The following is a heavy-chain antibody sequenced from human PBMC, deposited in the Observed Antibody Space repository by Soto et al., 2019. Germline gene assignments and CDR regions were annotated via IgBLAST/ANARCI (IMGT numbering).Heavy chain of an antibody. CDR1: GFTFSSYG. CDR2: ISYDGSNK. CDR3: AKGDYSSGWPN. V-gene: IGHV3-30*18. J-gene: IGHJ4*02. D-gene: IGHD6-19*01. Sequence: QVQLVEYGGGVVQPGRSLRLSCAASGFTFSSYGMHWVRQAPGKGLEWVAVISYDGSNKYYADSVKGRFTISRDNSKNTLYLQMNSLRAEDTAVYYCAKGDYSSGWPNWGQGTLVTVSS.